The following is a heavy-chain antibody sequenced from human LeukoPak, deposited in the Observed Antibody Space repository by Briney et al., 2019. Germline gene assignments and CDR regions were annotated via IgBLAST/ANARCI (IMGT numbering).Heavy chain of an antibody. J-gene: IGHJ4*02. CDR3: ARLHYYDSMGVDY. V-gene: IGHV3-30*04. Sequence: GGSLRLSCAASGFTFSSYAMHWVRQAPGEGLEWVAVISYDGSNKYYADSVKGRFTISRDNSKNTLYLQMNSLRAEDTAVYYCARLHYYDSMGVDYWGQGTLVTVSS. D-gene: IGHD3-22*01. CDR1: GFTFSSYA. CDR2: ISYDGSNK.